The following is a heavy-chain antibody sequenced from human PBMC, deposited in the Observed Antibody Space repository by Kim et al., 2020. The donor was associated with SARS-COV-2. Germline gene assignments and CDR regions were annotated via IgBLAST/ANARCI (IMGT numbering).Heavy chain of an antibody. CDR1: GGSISSYY. V-gene: IGHV4-59*01. CDR2: IYYSGST. D-gene: IGHD1-26*01. CDR3: ARGVSGSYLSWFDP. J-gene: IGHJ5*02. Sequence: SETLSLTCTVSGGSISSYYWSWIRQPPGKGLEWIGYIYYSGSTNYNPSLKNRVTISVDTSKNQFSLKLSSVTAADTGVYYCARGVSGSYLSWFDPWGQGTLVTVSS.